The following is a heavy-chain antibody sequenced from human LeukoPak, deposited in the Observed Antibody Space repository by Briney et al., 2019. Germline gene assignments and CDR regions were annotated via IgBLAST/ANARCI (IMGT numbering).Heavy chain of an antibody. D-gene: IGHD3-10*01. Sequence: PSETLSLTCNVSGYTINSGYYWSWIRQSPGKGLEWIGETTQSGTTDYNPSLKNRVSVSVDTSNNQFSLKLTSVTAADTAVYYCARGPAYMWLRAGSVCYFDFWGQGVLVIVSS. J-gene: IGHJ4*02. V-gene: IGHV4-38-2*02. CDR1: GYTINSGYY. CDR2: TTQSGTT. CDR3: ARGPAYMWLRAGSVCYFDF.